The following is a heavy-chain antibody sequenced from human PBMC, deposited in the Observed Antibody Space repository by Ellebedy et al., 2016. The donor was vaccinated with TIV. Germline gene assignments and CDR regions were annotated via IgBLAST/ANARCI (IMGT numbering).Heavy chain of an antibody. CDR2: INPSGGST. J-gene: IGHJ5*02. CDR1: GYTFTSYY. CDR3: ARDPCSTTSCPWSDP. Sequence: ASVKVSCKASGYTFTSYYMHWVRQAPGQGLEWMGIINPSGGSTSYAQKFQGRVTMTRDTSTSTVYMELRRLRSDDTAVYYCARDPCSTTSCPWSDPWGQGTLVTVSS. V-gene: IGHV1-46*01. D-gene: IGHD2-2*01.